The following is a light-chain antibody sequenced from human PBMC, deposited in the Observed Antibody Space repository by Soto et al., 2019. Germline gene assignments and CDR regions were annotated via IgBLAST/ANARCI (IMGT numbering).Light chain of an antibody. CDR1: QSSSSY. CDR3: QDYNNWPLA. V-gene: IGKV3-15*01. Sequence: EIVMTKSPATLSVSPGERATLSCSASQSSSSYLAWYQHKPGQAPRLLIYDASPRAPVIPTRFSGSVSGTEFTLTNSRLHAEDFADYYLQDYNNWPLAFGGGNTVEIK. CDR2: DAS. J-gene: IGKJ4*01.